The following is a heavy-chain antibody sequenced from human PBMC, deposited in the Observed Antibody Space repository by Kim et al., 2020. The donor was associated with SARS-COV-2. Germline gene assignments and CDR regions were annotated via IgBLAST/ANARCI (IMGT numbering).Heavy chain of an antibody. D-gene: IGHD3-3*01. CDR1: GGSFSGYY. V-gene: IGHV4-34*01. J-gene: IGHJ6*01. Sequence: SETLSLTCAVYGGSFSGYYWSWIRQPPGKGLEWIGEINDSGSTNYNPSLKSRVTVSVDTSKNQFSLKMRSVTAADTAVYYCAMKTYDFWSFLSLNGVDV. CDR3: AMKTYDFWSFLSLNGVDV. CDR2: INDSGST.